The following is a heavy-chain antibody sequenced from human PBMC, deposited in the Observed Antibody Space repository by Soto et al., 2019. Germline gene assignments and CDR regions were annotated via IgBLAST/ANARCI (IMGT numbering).Heavy chain of an antibody. CDR2: VSGNNGAS. CDR1: GDTSADFG. D-gene: IGHD2-2*01. CDR3: VRDKKYFRVNGNWFDS. J-gene: IGHJ5*01. V-gene: IGHV1-18*04. Sequence: DSLNVSCKASGDTSADFGISWVRQAPGQGLEWMGWVSGNNGASNPAPKVQGRITMTLDTSTGVSYMALRSLRSDDTAIYYCVRDKKYFRVNGNWFDSWGQGTLVT.